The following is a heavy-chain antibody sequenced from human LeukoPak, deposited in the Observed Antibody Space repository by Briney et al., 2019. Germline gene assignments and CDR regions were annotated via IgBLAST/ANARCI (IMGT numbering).Heavy chain of an antibody. CDR3: ARDWAYSFDY. Sequence: QPGGSLRLSCAASGFTFSSYSMNWVRQAAGKGLEWISYIGTGNSIIYHADSVKGRFTISRDNARDSLYLQMNSLRDEDTALYYCARDWAYSFDYWGQGTLVTVSS. J-gene: IGHJ4*02. D-gene: IGHD3-16*01. CDR2: IGTGNSII. V-gene: IGHV3-48*02. CDR1: GFTFSSYS.